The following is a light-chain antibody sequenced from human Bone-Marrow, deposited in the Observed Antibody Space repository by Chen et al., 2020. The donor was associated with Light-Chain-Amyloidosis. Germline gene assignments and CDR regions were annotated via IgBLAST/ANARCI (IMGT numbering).Light chain of an antibody. CDR2: AAS. CDR1: QGIYTY. J-gene: IGKJ1*01. V-gene: IGKV1-27*01. Sequence: DIQMTQSPSSLSASVGDRVTITCRASQGIYTYLAWYQQKPGKVPKLLIYAASTMQSGVPSRFSGIGTGPDFTLTISSLQPEDGGAYYCEKYENVHPTFGRGTKVEIK. CDR3: EKYENVHPT.